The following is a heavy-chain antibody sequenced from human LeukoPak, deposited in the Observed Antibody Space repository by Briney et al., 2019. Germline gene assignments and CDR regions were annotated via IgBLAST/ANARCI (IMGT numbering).Heavy chain of an antibody. J-gene: IGHJ4*02. Sequence: GGSLRLSCAASGFTFSSSWMTWVRQAPGKGLEWVANINQDGSDKYYVDSVKGRFTISRDNARNSLYLQMNSLRAEDTALYYCARDQAVTKATFDYWGQGTLVTVSS. CDR2: INQDGSDK. V-gene: IGHV3-7*01. D-gene: IGHD4-17*01. CDR3: ARDQAVTKATFDY. CDR1: GFTFSSSW.